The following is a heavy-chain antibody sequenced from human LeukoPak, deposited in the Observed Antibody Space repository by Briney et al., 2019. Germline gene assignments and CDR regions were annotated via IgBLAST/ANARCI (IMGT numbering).Heavy chain of an antibody. Sequence: PGGSLRLSCAASGFIFSNYAMSWVRQAPGKGLEWVSTISGSGDSTYYADSVKGRFTISRDNSRNTLYLQMNSLRAEDTAVYYCAKDQGSRQVVVLAATVDYWGQGSLVTVSS. CDR1: GFIFSNYA. V-gene: IGHV3-23*01. D-gene: IGHD2-15*01. J-gene: IGHJ4*02. CDR2: ISGSGDST. CDR3: AKDQGSRQVVVLAATVDY.